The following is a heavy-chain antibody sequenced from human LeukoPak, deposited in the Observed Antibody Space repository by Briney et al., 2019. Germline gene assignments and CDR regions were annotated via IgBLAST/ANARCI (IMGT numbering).Heavy chain of an antibody. CDR2: ISGNGGGT. V-gene: IGHV3-23*01. CDR3: AKGIELWLTYFDH. D-gene: IGHD5-18*01. J-gene: IGHJ4*02. Sequence: GGSLRLSCVASGFSFSSYVMNWVRQAPGTGLEWVSAISGNGGGTYYADSVKRRFTIPRDNSKNTLALQMNSLRAEDTAVYYCAKGIELWLTYFDHWGQETLVT. CDR1: GFSFSSYV.